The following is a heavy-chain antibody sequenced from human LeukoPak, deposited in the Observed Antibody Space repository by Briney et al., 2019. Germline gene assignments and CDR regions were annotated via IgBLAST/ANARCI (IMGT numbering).Heavy chain of an antibody. CDR3: ARDFSSSSTVYYYYYMDV. CDR1: GGSISSYY. Sequence: SETLSLTCTVSGGSISSYYWSWTRQPPGKGLEWIGYIYYSGTTYYNPSLKSRVTISLDTSKNQFSLKLSSVTAADTAIYYCARDFSSSSTVYYYYYMDVWGKGTTVTVSS. V-gene: IGHV4-59*12. CDR2: IYYSGTT. D-gene: IGHD6-6*01. J-gene: IGHJ6*03.